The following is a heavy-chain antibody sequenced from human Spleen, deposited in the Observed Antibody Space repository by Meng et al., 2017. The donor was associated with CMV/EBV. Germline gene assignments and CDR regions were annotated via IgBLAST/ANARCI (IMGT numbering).Heavy chain of an antibody. V-gene: IGHV1-18*01. J-gene: IGHJ4*02. CDR3: ARERRVVASPTFKY. D-gene: IGHD2-15*01. CDR1: GYTFTNYG. Sequence: ASVKVSCKASGYTFTNYGISWIRQAPGQGLEWMGRISVFNGDTKYKQRFQGRVTMTTDASTTTAYLEVRSLTYDDTAVYYCARERRVVASPTFKYWGQGTLVTVSS. CDR2: ISVFNGDT.